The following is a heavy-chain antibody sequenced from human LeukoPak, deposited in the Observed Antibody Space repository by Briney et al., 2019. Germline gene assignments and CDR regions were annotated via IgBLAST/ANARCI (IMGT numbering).Heavy chain of an antibody. CDR1: GGSFSGYY. CDR3: ARRVRKGFDY. D-gene: IGHD1-1*01. Sequence: SETLSLTCAVYGGSFSGYYWSWIRQPPGKGLEWIGEINHSGSTNYNPSLKSRVTISVDTSKNQFSLKLSSVTAVDTAVYYCARRVRKGFDYWGQGTLVTVSS. J-gene: IGHJ4*02. CDR2: INHSGST. V-gene: IGHV4-34*01.